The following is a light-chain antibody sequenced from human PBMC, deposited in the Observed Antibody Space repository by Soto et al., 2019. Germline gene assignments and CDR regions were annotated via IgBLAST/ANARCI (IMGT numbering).Light chain of an antibody. CDR1: QGISNY. CDR3: RHYNSALWT. Sequence: DIQMTQSPSSLSASVGDRVTITCRASQGISNYFAWYQQKPGKVPKLLIYAASTLQSGVPSRFSGSGSGTDFTLTISSLPPEDVATYYWRHYNSALWTFGQGTKVEIK. V-gene: IGKV1-27*01. CDR2: AAS. J-gene: IGKJ1*01.